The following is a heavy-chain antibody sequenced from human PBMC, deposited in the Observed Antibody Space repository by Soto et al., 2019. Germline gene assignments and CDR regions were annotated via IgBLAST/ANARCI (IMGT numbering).Heavy chain of an antibody. J-gene: IGHJ3*02. Sequence: SVKVSCKASGGTFSSYTISWVRQAPGQGLEWMGRIIPVLGIANYAQKFQGRVTITADKSTSTAYMELSSLRSEDTAVYYCARALRDSSSWYEQLWALDIWGQGTMVTFS. D-gene: IGHD6-13*01. CDR3: ARALRDSSSWYEQLWALDI. CDR2: IIPVLGIA. V-gene: IGHV1-69*02. CDR1: GGTFSSYT.